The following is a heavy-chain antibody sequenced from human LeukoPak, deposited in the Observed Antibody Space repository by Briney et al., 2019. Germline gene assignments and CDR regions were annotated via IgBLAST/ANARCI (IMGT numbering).Heavy chain of an antibody. CDR1: GGSISSGGYY. CDR2: IYTSGST. V-gene: IGHV4-31*03. J-gene: IGHJ4*02. D-gene: IGHD3-9*01. CDR3: ARLRTYYDILTGYYMGYYFDY. Sequence: SQTLSLTCTVSGGSISSGGYYWSWIRQHPGKGLEWIGYIYTSGSTNYNPSLKSRVTISVDTSKNQFSLKLSSVTAADTAVYYCARLRTYYDILTGYYMGYYFDYWGQGTLVTVSS.